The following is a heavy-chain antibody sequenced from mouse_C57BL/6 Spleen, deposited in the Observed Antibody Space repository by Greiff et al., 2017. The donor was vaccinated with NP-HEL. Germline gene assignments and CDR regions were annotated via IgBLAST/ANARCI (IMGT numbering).Heavy chain of an antibody. CDR1: GYTFTDYE. D-gene: IGHD2-2*01. Sequence: QVQLKQSGAELVRPGASVTLSCKASGYTFTDYEMHWVKQTPVHGLEWIGAIDPETGGTAYNQKFKGKAILTADKSSSTAYMELRSLTSEDSAVYYCTRSDGYVFAYWGQGTLVTVSA. CDR2: IDPETGGT. V-gene: IGHV1-15*01. J-gene: IGHJ3*01. CDR3: TRSDGYVFAY.